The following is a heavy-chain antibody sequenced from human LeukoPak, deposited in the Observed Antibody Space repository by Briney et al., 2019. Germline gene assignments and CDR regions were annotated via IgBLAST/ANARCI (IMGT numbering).Heavy chain of an antibody. CDR2: INGESTFK. CDR3: AKYQTGTWTSYDSSDI. J-gene: IGHJ3*02. V-gene: IGHV3-21*01. D-gene: IGHD1-7*01. Sequence: GGSLRLSCTASGFSFSSPGMNWVRQAPGKGLEWVSSINGESTFKVYADSVKGRFTIFRDNAKNSLYLQMDSLRAEDTAVYYCAKYQTGTWTSYDSSDIWGQGTLVTVSS. CDR1: GFSFSSPG.